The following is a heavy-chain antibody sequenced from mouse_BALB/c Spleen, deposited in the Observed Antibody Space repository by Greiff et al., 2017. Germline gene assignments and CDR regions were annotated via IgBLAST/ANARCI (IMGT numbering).Heavy chain of an antibody. CDR2: IRNKANGYTT. CDR3: ASSTYYGNPWFAY. Sequence: DVKLVESGGGLVQPGGSLRLSCATSGFTFTDYYMSWVRQPPGKALEWLGFIRNKANGYTTEYSASVKGRFTISRDNSQSILYLQMNTLRAEDSATYYCASSTYYGNPWFAYWGQGTLVTVSA. J-gene: IGHJ3*01. D-gene: IGHD2-10*01. CDR1: GFTFTDYY. V-gene: IGHV7-3*02.